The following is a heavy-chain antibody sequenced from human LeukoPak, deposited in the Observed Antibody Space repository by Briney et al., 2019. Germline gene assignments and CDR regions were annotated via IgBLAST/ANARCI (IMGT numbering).Heavy chain of an antibody. D-gene: IGHD2-2*01. CDR3: ARDIVVVPAAKEAFDI. CDR2: IYHSGST. J-gene: IGHJ3*02. CDR1: GGSISSGGYS. V-gene: IGHV4-30-2*01. Sequence: SSETLSLTCAVSGGSISSGGYSWSWIRQPPGKGLEWIGYIYHSGSTYYNPSLKSRVTISVDRPKNQFSLKLSSVTAADTAVYYCARDIVVVPAAKEAFDIWGQGTMVTVSS.